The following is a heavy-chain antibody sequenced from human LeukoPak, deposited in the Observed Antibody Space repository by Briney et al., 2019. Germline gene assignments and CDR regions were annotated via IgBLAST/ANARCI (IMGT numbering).Heavy chain of an antibody. CDR1: GGTFSSYA. V-gene: IGHV1-69*13. CDR2: IIPIFGTA. D-gene: IGHD5-12*01. CDR3: ARALEYSGYDSHAFDI. J-gene: IGHJ3*02. Sequence: ASVKVSCKASGGTFSSYAISWVRQAPGQGLEWMGGIIPIFGTANYAQKFQGRVTITADESTSTAYMELSSLRSEDTGVYYCARALEYSGYDSHAFDIWGQGTMVTVSS.